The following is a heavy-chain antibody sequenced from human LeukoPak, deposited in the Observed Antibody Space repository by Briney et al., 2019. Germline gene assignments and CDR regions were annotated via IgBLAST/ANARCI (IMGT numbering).Heavy chain of an antibody. V-gene: IGHV1-69*05. CDR1: GYTFTSYD. CDR2: IIPIFGTA. Sequence: ASVKVSCKASGYTFTSYDINWVRQAPGQGLEWMGGIIPIFGTANYAQKFQGRVTITTDESTSTAYMELSSLRSEDTAVYYCATGGHTVTISYWGQGTLVTVSS. CDR3: ATGGHTVTISY. J-gene: IGHJ4*02. D-gene: IGHD4-11*01.